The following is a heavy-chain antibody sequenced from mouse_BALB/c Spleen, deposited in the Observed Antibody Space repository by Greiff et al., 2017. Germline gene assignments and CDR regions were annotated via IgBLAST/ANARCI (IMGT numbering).Heavy chain of an antibody. Sequence: VQLQQSGAELVKPGASVKLSCTASGFNIKDTYMHWVKQRPEQGLEWIGWIDPENGDTEYAPKFQGKATMTADTSSNTAYLQLSSLTSEDTAVYYCNACGNYFDYWGQGTTLTVSS. CDR2: IDPENGDT. V-gene: IGHV14-4*02. CDR1: GFNIKDTY. D-gene: IGHD1-1*02. J-gene: IGHJ2*01. CDR3: NACGNYFDY.